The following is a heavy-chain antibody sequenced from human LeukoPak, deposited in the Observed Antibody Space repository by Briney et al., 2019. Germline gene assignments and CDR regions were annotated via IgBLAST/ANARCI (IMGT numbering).Heavy chain of an antibody. J-gene: IGHJ5*02. CDR2: IHTSGSA. D-gene: IGHD3-22*01. CDR1: GGSITSGGYY. V-gene: IGHV4-61*02. CDR3: VRGSYYYDTSGYVVWLDP. Sequence: SQTLSLTCTVSGGSITSGGYYWPWIRQPAGKGLEWIGRIHTSGSANYIPSLKSRVAISLDTSKNQFSLKLSSVTAADTAVYYCVRGSYYYDTSGYVVWLDPWGQGTLVTVSS.